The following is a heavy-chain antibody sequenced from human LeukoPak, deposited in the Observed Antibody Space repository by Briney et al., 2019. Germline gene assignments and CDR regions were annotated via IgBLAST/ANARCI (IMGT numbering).Heavy chain of an antibody. CDR1: GFTFSSYA. CDR3: ARVGVMGTKGYFDY. J-gene: IGHJ4*02. V-gene: IGHV3-30*04. CDR2: ISYDGSNK. D-gene: IGHD5-12*01. Sequence: GGSLRLSCAASGFTFSSYAMHWVRQAPGKGLEWVAVISYDGSNKYYADSVKGRFTISRDNSKNTLYLQMNSLRAEDTAVYYCARVGVMGTKGYFDYWGQGTLVTVSS.